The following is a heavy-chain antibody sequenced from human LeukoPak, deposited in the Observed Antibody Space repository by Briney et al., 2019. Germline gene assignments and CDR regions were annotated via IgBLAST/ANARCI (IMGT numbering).Heavy chain of an antibody. V-gene: IGHV3-23*01. Sequence: GGSLRLSCAASGFTFSSYAMSWVRQAPGKGLEWVSTISGSGGSTNYADSAKGRFTISRDNSKNTLHLQMNSLRAEDTAVYYCAKGPLGYCSGGSCYSPNWGQGTLVTVSS. CDR3: AKGPLGYCSGGSCYSPN. CDR2: ISGSGGST. J-gene: IGHJ4*02. CDR1: GFTFSSYA. D-gene: IGHD2-15*01.